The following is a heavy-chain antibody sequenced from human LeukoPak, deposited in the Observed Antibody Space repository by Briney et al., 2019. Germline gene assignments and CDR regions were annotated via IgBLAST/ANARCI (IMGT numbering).Heavy chain of an antibody. CDR3: AKYYYGSGSQYYFDY. Sequence: ASVKVSCKASGYTFTSYGISWVRQAPGQGLEWMGWISAYNGNTNYAQKLQGRVTMTTDTSTSTAYMELRSLRSDDTAVYYCAKYYYGSGSQYYFDYWGQGTLVTVSS. J-gene: IGHJ4*02. CDR2: ISAYNGNT. CDR1: GYTFTSYG. D-gene: IGHD3-10*01. V-gene: IGHV1-18*01.